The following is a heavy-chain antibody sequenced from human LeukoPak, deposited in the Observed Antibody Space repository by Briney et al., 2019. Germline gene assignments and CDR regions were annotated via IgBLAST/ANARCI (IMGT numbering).Heavy chain of an antibody. D-gene: IGHD5-12*01. CDR3: ATTKPARRYFDY. J-gene: IGHJ4*02. Sequence: GGSLRLSCAGSGFTFSSNPLSWVRQAPGKGLEWVSAISGSGANTYYGGSVRGRFTISRDNSKNTLYLQMNTLRADDTAVYYCATTKPARRYFDYWGQGILVTVSS. CDR1: GFTFSSNP. V-gene: IGHV3-23*01. CDR2: ISGSGANT.